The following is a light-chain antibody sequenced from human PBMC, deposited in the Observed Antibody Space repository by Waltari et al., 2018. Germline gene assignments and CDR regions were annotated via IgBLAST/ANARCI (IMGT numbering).Light chain of an antibody. CDR2: WAS. J-gene: IGKJ1*01. V-gene: IGKV4-1*01. Sequence: IVMTQSPDSLAVSLGERATINCWSSQSVFWNSNKNNYLAWYQHKPGQPPKLLFYWASTREYGGPDRFSGSGSGTDFTLTINNLQAEDVAVYYCQQYANTPRTFAQGTKVEIK. CDR3: QQYANTPRT. CDR1: QSVFWNSNKNNY.